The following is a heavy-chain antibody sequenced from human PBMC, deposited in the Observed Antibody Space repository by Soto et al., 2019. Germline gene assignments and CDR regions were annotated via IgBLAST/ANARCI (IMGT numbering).Heavy chain of an antibody. CDR3: AREGDGYNYDYYYGMDV. J-gene: IGHJ6*02. CDR2: IIPIFGTA. D-gene: IGHD5-12*01. V-gene: IGHV1-69*12. CDR1: GGTFSSYA. Sequence: QVQLVQSGAEVKKPGSSVKVSCKASGGTFSSYAISWVRQAPGQGLEWMGGIIPIFGTANYAQKFQGRVTITADESASXXYMELSSLRSEDTAVYYCAREGDGYNYDYYYGMDVWGQGTTVTVSS.